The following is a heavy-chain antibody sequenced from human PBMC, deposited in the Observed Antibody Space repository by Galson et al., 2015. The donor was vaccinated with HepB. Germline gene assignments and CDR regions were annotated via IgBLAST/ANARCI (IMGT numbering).Heavy chain of an antibody. Sequence: LSLTCTVSGGSISSYYWSWIRQPPGKGLEWIAYIYYSGSTNYNPSLKSRVTISVDTSKNQFSLKLSSMTAADTAVYYCARVTMLRGRFDPWGQGTLVTVSS. CDR1: GGSISSYY. D-gene: IGHD3-10*01. J-gene: IGHJ5*02. CDR2: IYYSGST. CDR3: ARVTMLRGRFDP. V-gene: IGHV4-59*08.